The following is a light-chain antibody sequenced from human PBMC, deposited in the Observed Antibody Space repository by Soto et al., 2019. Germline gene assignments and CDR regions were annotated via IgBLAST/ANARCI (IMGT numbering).Light chain of an antibody. CDR3: SSYTSTNTLL. J-gene: IGLJ3*02. CDR1: TSDVGDNYL. CDR2: DVR. V-gene: IGLV2-14*03. Sequence: QSALTQPASVSGSPGQSITISCTGTTSDVGDNYLVSWYQQHPGKAPTLVVFDVRNRPSGVSNRFSGSKSGNTASLTISGLQGEDEAVYYCSSYTSTNTLLFGGGTQLTVL.